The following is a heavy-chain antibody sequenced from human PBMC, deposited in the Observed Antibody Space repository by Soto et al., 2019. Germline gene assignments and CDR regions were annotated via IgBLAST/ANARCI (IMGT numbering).Heavy chain of an antibody. CDR2: IKQDGSAE. J-gene: IGHJ6*03. CDR3: ARVGLSVDYYYYMAV. Sequence: GGSLRLSCTASEFTFSSYWMCWVRQAPGKGLEWVANIKQDGSAEYYVDSMQGRFTISRDNAKNSLYLQMNSLRAEDTAVYYCARVGLSVDYYYYMAVWGKGTTVTVSS. CDR1: EFTFSSYW. V-gene: IGHV3-7*01. D-gene: IGHD2-2*01.